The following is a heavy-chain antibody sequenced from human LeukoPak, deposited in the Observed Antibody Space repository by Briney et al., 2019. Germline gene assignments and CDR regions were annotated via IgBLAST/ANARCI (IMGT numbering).Heavy chain of an antibody. CDR1: GFTFTSYA. CDR2: ISGSGGSA. Sequence: GGSLRLSCAASGFTFTSYAINWVRQAPGKGLEWVSAISGSGGSAYYADSVKGRFTISRDNSKNTLSLQMNSLRAEDTAVYYCAKVLEGYCSSASCQIFDYWGQGTLVTVSS. J-gene: IGHJ4*02. CDR3: AKVLEGYCSSASCQIFDY. D-gene: IGHD2-2*01. V-gene: IGHV3-23*01.